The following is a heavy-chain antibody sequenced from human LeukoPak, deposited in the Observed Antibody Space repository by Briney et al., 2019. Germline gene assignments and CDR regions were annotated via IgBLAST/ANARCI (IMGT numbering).Heavy chain of an antibody. CDR3: SRPEGGGHFLY. D-gene: IGHD3-16*01. V-gene: IGHV4-59*08. J-gene: IGHJ1*01. CDR2: IYYSGTT. Sequence: SETLSLTCTVSGGSISTYYWSGIRQSPGKGLEWIGHIYYSGTTTYNPSLESRVTMSVDRSENQFSLKMNSVTAADTAVYYCSRPEGGGHFLYWGQGTLVIVSS. CDR1: GGSISTYY.